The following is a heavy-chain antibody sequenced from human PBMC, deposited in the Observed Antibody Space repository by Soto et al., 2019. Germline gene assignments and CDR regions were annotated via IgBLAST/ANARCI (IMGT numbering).Heavy chain of an antibody. CDR1: GFTFSSHG. V-gene: IGHV3-33*01. J-gene: IGHJ4*02. CDR2: ISYDGSNK. D-gene: IGHD2-8*01. Sequence: ESGGGVVQPGRSLRLSCAASGFTFSSHGMHWVRQAPGKGLEWVAVISYDGSNKYYADSVKGRFTISRDNSKNTLYLQMNSLRGEDTAVYYCARDKSRDGFDYWGQGTLVTVSS. CDR3: ARDKSRDGFDY.